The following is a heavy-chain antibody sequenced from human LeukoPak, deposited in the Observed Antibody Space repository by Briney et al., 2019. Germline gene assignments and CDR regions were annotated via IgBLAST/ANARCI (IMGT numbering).Heavy chain of an antibody. Sequence: ASVKVSCKASGYPFTDYYMHWVRQAPGQGLEWMGWINPNSGGTNFAQKFQGRVTMTKDTSITTAYMELSRLTYDDTAVYYCARRATAAGYDIDYWGQGTLVTVSS. D-gene: IGHD5-12*01. J-gene: IGHJ4*02. CDR1: GYPFTDYY. CDR3: ARRATAAGYDIDY. V-gene: IGHV1-2*02. CDR2: INPNSGGT.